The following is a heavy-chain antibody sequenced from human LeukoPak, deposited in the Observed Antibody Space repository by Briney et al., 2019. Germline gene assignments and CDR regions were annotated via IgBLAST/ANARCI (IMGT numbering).Heavy chain of an antibody. Sequence: GGSLRLSCAASGFTFSSYGMHWVRQAPGKGLEWVAVIWYDGTNSYYADSVKGRFTISRDNSKNTLYLQMNSLRAEDTAVYYCERDFCSCGSCYPDAFDIWGQGTMVTVSS. CDR2: IWYDGTNS. V-gene: IGHV3-33*01. CDR3: ERDFCSCGSCYPDAFDI. D-gene: IGHD2-15*01. CDR1: GFTFSSYG. J-gene: IGHJ3*02.